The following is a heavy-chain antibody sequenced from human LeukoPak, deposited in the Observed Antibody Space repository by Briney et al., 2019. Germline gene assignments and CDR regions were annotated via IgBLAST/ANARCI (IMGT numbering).Heavy chain of an antibody. J-gene: IGHJ4*02. V-gene: IGHV3-23*01. CDR3: VKVGVRINSGDY. Sequence: GGSLRLSCATSGLAVSTSVIYWFRQAPGKGLEWVSDIKGPHVQPSYADSVKGRFSISRDDSKNTVYLEMNSLRAEDTALYYCVKVGVRINSGDYWGQGTLVTVSS. D-gene: IGHD3-10*01. CDR1: GLAVSTSV. CDR2: IKGPHVQP.